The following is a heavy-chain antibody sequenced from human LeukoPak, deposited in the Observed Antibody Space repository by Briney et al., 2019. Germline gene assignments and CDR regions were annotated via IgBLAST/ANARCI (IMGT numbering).Heavy chain of an antibody. CDR3: ARQDIWFGELVV. D-gene: IGHD3-10*01. CDR2: ISDSGGT. V-gene: IGHV4-39*01. J-gene: IGHJ6*02. Sequence: SETLSLTCIVSGGSISRSSYYGGWLRQPPGKGLEWIGTISDSGGTYYSPSLKSRVTISVDTSKNQFSLKLRFVTAADTAVYYCARQDIWFGELVVWGQGTTVTVSS. CDR1: GGSISRSSYY.